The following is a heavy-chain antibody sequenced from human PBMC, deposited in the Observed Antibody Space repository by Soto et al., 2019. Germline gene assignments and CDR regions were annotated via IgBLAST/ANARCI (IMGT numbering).Heavy chain of an antibody. CDR1: SASISSSSYT. Sequence: LSLTCTVSSASISSSSYTWGWIRQPPGKGLEWIGSIYYSGTTYYNPSLNSRVTVSVDTSKNQFSLKLNSATAADTAVYYCARRSSNWYFDYWGQGTLVTVSS. V-gene: IGHV4-39*01. D-gene: IGHD6-13*01. CDR2: IYYSGTT. J-gene: IGHJ4*02. CDR3: ARRSSNWYFDY.